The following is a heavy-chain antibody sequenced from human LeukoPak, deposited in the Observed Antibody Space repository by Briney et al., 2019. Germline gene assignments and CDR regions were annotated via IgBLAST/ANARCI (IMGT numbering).Heavy chain of an antibody. J-gene: IGHJ4*02. CDR1: GFSFDDYV. CDR3: ARGGGRHVEY. Sequence: GGSLRLSCTASGFSFDDYVMSWVRQGPGKGLEWVSGIDWNAGSTGYADSVKGRFTISRDNAKNSLYLQMNSLRAEDTAVYYCARGGGRHVEYWGQGNLVTVSS. D-gene: IGHD2/OR15-2a*01. CDR2: IDWNAGST. V-gene: IGHV3-20*04.